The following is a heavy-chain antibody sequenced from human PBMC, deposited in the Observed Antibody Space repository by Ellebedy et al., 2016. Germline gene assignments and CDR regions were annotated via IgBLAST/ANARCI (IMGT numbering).Heavy chain of an antibody. CDR2: IYYSGST. CDR3: ASQAYSSSWRWGGGAFDI. J-gene: IGHJ3*02. V-gene: IGHV4-59*08. D-gene: IGHD6-13*01. CDR1: GGSISSYY. Sequence: SETLSLTCTVSGGSISSYYWSWIRQPPGKGLEWIGDIYYSGSTNYNPSLKSRVTISVDTSKNQFSLKLSSVTAADTAVYYCASQAYSSSWRWGGGAFDIWGQGTMVTVSS.